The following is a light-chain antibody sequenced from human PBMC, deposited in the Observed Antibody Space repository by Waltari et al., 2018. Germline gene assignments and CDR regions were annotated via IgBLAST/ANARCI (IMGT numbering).Light chain of an antibody. CDR3: QVWDTSTDQVI. CDR2: YDT. CDR1: NIGSIN. V-gene: IGLV3-21*01. Sequence: SYVLTQPPSVSVAPGQTARITCGGNNIGSINVSWYQQRQGQAPMLVIYYDTDRPSGIPERFSGSNSGNTATLIISRVEAGDEADYYCQVWDTSTDQVIFGGGTKLTVL. J-gene: IGLJ2*01.